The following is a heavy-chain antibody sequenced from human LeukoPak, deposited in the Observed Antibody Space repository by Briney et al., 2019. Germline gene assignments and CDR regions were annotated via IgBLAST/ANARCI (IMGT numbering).Heavy chain of an antibody. CDR1: GYTFSSLD. CDR2: MNTNSGNT. D-gene: IGHD6-13*01. Sequence: ASVKVSCKTSGYTFSSLDINWVRQATGQGLEWMGWMNTNSGNTGYAQKFQGRITMTRNISISTAYMELSSLRSEDTAVYYCARGWYPSGREVTHSQYYYMDVWGKGSTITVSS. J-gene: IGHJ6*03. CDR3: ARGWYPSGREVTHSQYYYMDV. V-gene: IGHV1-8*02.